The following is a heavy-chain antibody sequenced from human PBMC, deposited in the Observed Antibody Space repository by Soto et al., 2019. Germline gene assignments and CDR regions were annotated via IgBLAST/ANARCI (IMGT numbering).Heavy chain of an antibody. Sequence: GGSLRLSCAASGFTFSSHSINWVRQAPGKGLEWVSYISGSGATKYYADSVKGRFTISRDNARNSLYLQMNSLRAEDTAVYYCAYGGSCDYWGQGTQVTVSS. V-gene: IGHV3-48*01. J-gene: IGHJ4*02. CDR2: ISGSGATK. CDR3: AYGGSCDY. D-gene: IGHD1-26*01. CDR1: GFTFSSHS.